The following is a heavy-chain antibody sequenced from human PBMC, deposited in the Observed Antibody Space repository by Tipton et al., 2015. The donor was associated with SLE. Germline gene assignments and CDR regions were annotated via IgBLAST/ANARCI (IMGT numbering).Heavy chain of an antibody. D-gene: IGHD2-2*01. J-gene: IGHJ3*02. Sequence: TLSLTCAVYGGSFSSHYWSWIRQPPGKGLEWIGEINHSGSTNYNPSLKSRVTISVDTSKNQFSLKLSSVTAADTAVYYCARDLRPPGGLGGRVVVVPSHAFDIWGQGTMVTVSS. CDR3: ARDLRPPGGLGGRVVVVPSHAFDI. CDR2: INHSGST. V-gene: IGHV4-34*01. CDR1: GGSFSSHY.